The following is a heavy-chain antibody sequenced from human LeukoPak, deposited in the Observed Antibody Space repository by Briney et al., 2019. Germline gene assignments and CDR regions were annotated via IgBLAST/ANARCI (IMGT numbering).Heavy chain of an antibody. V-gene: IGHV3-74*01. J-gene: IGHJ4*02. CDR3: ARGYCSGGTCLLIFDY. Sequence: GGSLRLSCAASGFTFSSYWMHWVRQVPGKGLLWVSRVNSDGSSTSYADSVKGRFTISRDNAKNSLYLQMNSLRAEDTAVYYCARGYCSGGTCLLIFDYWGQGTLVTVSS. CDR1: GFTFSSYW. D-gene: IGHD2-15*01. CDR2: VNSDGSST.